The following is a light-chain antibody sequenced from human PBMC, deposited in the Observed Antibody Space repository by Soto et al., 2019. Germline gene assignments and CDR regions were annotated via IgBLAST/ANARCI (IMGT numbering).Light chain of an antibody. CDR3: QAWDSTTPHYV. CDR1: KLGDKY. V-gene: IGLV3-1*01. Sequence: SYELTQPPSVSVSPGQTASITCSGDKLGDKYACWYQQRPGQSPVLLIYQDTKRPSGIPERFSGSNSGNTATLTISGTQAMDEAVYYCQAWDSTTPHYVFGPGTQLTVL. CDR2: QDT. J-gene: IGLJ1*01.